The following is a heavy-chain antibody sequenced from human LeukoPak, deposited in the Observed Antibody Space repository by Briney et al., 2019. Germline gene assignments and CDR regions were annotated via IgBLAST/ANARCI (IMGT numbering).Heavy chain of an antibody. CDR1: GLILSNFG. CDR3: ANQKYSGSYGADY. CDR2: ILYDGNNK. D-gene: IGHD1-26*01. J-gene: IGHJ4*02. Sequence: PGGSLRLSCAAFGLILSNFGMHWFRQAPGKGLEWVAFILYDGNNKDYADSVKGRFTISRDNSKNTLYLQMNSLRADDTAVYYCANQKYSGSYGADYWGQGTLVTVSS. V-gene: IGHV3-30*02.